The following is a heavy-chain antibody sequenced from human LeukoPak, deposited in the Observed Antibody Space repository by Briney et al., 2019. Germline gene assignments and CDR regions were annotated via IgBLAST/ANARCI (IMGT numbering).Heavy chain of an antibody. CDR2: IIPIVGIA. V-gene: IGHV1-69*04. CDR1: GGTFSSYA. Sequence: ASVKVSCKASGGTFSSYAISWVRQAPGQGLEWMGTIIPIVGIANYAQKFQGRVTITADKSTSTAYMELSSLRSEATAVYYCARDGEMATIYFDYWGQGTLVTVSS. J-gene: IGHJ4*02. D-gene: IGHD5-24*01. CDR3: ARDGEMATIYFDY.